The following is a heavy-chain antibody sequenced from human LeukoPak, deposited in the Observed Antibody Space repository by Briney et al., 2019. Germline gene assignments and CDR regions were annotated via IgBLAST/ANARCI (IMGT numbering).Heavy chain of an antibody. CDR3: ARVSGSWVTANWFDP. D-gene: IGHD2-21*02. V-gene: IGHV4-59*01. CDR1: GGSISSYY. Sequence: PSETLSLTCTVSGGSISSYYWSWIRQPPGKGLEWIGYIYYSGSINYNPSLKSRVTISVDTSKNQFSLKLSSVTAADTAVYYCARVSGSWVTANWFDPWGQGTLVTVSS. J-gene: IGHJ5*02. CDR2: IYYSGSI.